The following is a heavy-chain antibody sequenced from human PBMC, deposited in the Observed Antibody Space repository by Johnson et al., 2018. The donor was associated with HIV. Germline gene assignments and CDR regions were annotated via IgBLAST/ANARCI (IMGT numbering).Heavy chain of an antibody. CDR2: IQYDGSNK. J-gene: IGHJ3*02. V-gene: IGHV3-30*02. D-gene: IGHD2-15*01. CDR1: GFTFSSYG. Sequence: MPLVESGGGVVQPGGSLRLSCAASGFTFSSYGMHWVRQAPGKGLEWVAFIQYDGSNKYYVDSVKGRFTISRDNAKNSLYLQMNSLRAEDTAVYYCATDIVVVLAVTGTGAAFDIWGQGTMVTVSS. CDR3: ATDIVVVLAVTGTGAAFDI.